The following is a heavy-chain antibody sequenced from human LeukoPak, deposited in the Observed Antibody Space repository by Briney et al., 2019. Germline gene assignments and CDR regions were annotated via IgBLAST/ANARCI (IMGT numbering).Heavy chain of an antibody. J-gene: IGHJ6*04. V-gene: IGHV3-23*01. CDR2: ISGSGGST. D-gene: IGHD3-10*01. CDR3: AKEIQFGELYYYHYGMDV. CDR1: GFTFSSYA. Sequence: GGSLRLSCAASGFTFSSYAMSWVRQAPGKGLEWVSAISGSGGSTYYADSVKGRFTISRDNSKNTLYLQMNSLRAEDTAVYYCAKEIQFGELYYYHYGMDVWGKGTTVTVSS.